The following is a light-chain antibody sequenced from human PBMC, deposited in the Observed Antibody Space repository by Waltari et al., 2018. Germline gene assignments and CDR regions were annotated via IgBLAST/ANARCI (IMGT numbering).Light chain of an antibody. CDR2: RAS. CDR1: QSVTSSY. V-gene: IGKV3-20*01. Sequence: EIVLTPSPGTLSLSPGERATLSCRASQSVTSSYLAWYLQKPGQAPRLLIYRASSRATGIPDRFSGSGSGTDFTLTISTLEPEDFGVYYCHQYDKSPETFGQGTKLEIK. J-gene: IGKJ1*01. CDR3: HQYDKSPET.